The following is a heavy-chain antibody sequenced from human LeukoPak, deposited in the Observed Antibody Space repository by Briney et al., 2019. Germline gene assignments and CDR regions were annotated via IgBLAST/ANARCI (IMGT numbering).Heavy chain of an antibody. Sequence: ASVKVSCTASGYTFTGYYMHWVRQAPGQGLEWMGWINPNSGGTNYAQKFQGRVTMTRDTSISTAYMELSRLRSDDTAVYYCARDAGSVGDWYYFDYWGQGTLVTVSS. D-gene: IGHD2-21*02. CDR1: GYTFTGYY. CDR2: INPNSGGT. J-gene: IGHJ4*02. CDR3: ARDAGSVGDWYYFDY. V-gene: IGHV1-2*02.